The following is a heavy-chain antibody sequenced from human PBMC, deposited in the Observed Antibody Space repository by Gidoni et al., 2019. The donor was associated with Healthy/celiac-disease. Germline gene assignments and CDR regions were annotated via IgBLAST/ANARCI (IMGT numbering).Heavy chain of an antibody. CDR2: ISSSSSYI. D-gene: IGHD4-17*01. J-gene: IGHJ3*02. CDR1: GFTFSSYS. V-gene: IGHV3-21*01. Sequence: EVQLVESGGGLVKPGGSLSLSCAASGFTFSSYSMNWVRQAPGKGLEWVSSISSSSSYIYYADSVKGRFTISRDNAKNSLYLQMNSLRAEDTAVYYCALGDYGDAFDIWGQGTMVTVSS. CDR3: ALGDYGDAFDI.